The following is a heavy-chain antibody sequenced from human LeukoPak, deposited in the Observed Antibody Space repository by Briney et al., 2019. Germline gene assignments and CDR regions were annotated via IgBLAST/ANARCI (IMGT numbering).Heavy chain of an antibody. CDR3: VRDFRSANY. Sequence: GGSLRLSCAASGFVFSFYCMHWVRQAPGKGPMWVSRICPDGTGISYADSVKARFTTSRDNAKNTVYLQMNSLREEDTAVYYCVRDFRSANYWGQGTLVTVSS. CDR1: GFVFSFYC. CDR2: ICPDGTGI. D-gene: IGHD1-14*01. V-gene: IGHV3-74*01. J-gene: IGHJ4*02.